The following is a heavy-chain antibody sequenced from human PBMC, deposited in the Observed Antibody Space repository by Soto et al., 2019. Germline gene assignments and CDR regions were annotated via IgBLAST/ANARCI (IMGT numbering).Heavy chain of an antibody. CDR1: GYTFTSYY. Sequence: ASVKVSCKASGYTFTSYYMHWVRQAPGQGLEWMGIINPSGGSTKYAQNFQGRVTMTRDTSTTTIYMELSSLRSDDTAIYYCAREENCSGGTCYSEYFHRWGQGTLVTVSS. J-gene: IGHJ1*01. CDR2: INPSGGST. CDR3: AREENCSGGTCYSEYFHR. D-gene: IGHD2-15*01. V-gene: IGHV1-46*01.